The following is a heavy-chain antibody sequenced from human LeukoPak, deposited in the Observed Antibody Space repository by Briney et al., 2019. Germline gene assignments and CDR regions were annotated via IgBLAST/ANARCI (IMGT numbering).Heavy chain of an antibody. CDR1: GYTFTSYD. D-gene: IGHD1-1*01. Sequence: ASVKVSCKASGYTFTSYDINWVRQATGQGLEWMGWMNPNSGNTGYAQKFQGRVTMTRNTSISTAYMELSSLRSEDTAVYYCARLFRYPRVRYHYYMDVWGKGTTVTVSS. CDR3: ARLFRYPRVRYHYYMDV. V-gene: IGHV1-8*01. J-gene: IGHJ6*03. CDR2: MNPNSGNT.